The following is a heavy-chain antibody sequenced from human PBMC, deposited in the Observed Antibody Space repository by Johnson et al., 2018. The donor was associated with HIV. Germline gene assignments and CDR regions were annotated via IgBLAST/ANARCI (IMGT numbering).Heavy chain of an antibody. J-gene: IGHJ3*02. V-gene: IGHV3-33*08. CDR2: IWYDGGNK. D-gene: IGHD3-10*01. CDR3: ARLRGAFDI. Sequence: QVQVVESGGGVVQPGRSLRLSCAASGFTFSSYGMHWVRQAPGKGLEWVAVIWYDGGNKYYADSVKGRFTVSRDNSKNTLYLQMGSLRVEDMAVYYCARLRGAFDIWGQGTMVTVSS. CDR1: GFTFSSYG.